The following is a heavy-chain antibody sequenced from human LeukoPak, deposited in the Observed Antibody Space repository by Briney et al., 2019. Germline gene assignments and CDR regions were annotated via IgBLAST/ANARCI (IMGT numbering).Heavy chain of an antibody. CDR2: INHSGST. V-gene: IGHV4-34*01. Sequence: SETLSLTCAVYGGSFSGYYWSWIRQPPGKGLEWIGEINHSGSTNYNPSLKSRVTMSVDTSKNQFSLNLSSVTAADTAVYYCARVGSEGYYYYYMDVWGKGTTVTVSS. CDR1: GGSFSGYY. J-gene: IGHJ6*03. CDR3: ARVGSEGYYYYYMDV. D-gene: IGHD1-14*01.